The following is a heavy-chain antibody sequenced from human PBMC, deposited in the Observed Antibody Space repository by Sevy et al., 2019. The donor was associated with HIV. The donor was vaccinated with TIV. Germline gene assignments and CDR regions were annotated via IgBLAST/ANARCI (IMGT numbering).Heavy chain of an antibody. CDR2: ISSRSSYT. CDR3: ARGSFCSSASCYSGGYHY. Sequence: GGSLRLSCAASGFTFNEYYMSWIRQAPGKGLEWVSYISSRSSYTNYAASVKGRFTTFRDNAQNSLYLQMNSLRAEDTAVYYCARGSFCSSASCYSGGYHYWGQGTLVTVSS. V-gene: IGHV3-11*06. CDR1: GFTFNEYY. J-gene: IGHJ4*02. D-gene: IGHD2-2*01.